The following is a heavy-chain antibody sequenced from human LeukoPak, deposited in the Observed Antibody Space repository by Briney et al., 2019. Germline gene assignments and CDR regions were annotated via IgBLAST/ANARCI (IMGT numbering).Heavy chain of an antibody. J-gene: IGHJ4*02. CDR2: VAHDEKTI. D-gene: IGHD2-15*01. V-gene: IGHV3-30*04. CDR1: GFTFSNYA. CDR3: AREKQSGRTPFDY. Sequence: GGSLRLSCAASGFTFSNYALHWVRQAPGKGLEWVAVVAHDEKTIFYADSLKGRFTVSRDNSKNTVYLQMNRLTDEDTAVYYCAREKQSGRTPFDYWGQGSLVTVSS.